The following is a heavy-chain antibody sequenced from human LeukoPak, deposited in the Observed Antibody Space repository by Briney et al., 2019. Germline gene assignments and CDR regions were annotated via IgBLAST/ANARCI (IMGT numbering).Heavy chain of an antibody. CDR2: IYYSGST. V-gene: IGHV4-39*01. D-gene: IGHD4-17*01. Sequence: PSGTLSLTCAVSGGSISSSSYYWGWIRQPPGKGLEWIGSIYYSGSTYYNPSLKSRVTISVDTSKNQFSLKLSSVTAADTAVYYCASFDYGDYGYFVYWGQGTLVTVSS. CDR3: ASFDYGDYGYFVY. J-gene: IGHJ4*02. CDR1: GGSISSSSYY.